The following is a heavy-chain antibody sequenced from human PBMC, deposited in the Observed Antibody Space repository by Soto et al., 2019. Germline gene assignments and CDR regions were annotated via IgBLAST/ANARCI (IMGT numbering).Heavy chain of an antibody. V-gene: IGHV3-9*01. CDR1: GFTFDDYA. D-gene: IGHD3-10*01. J-gene: IGHJ3*02. CDR2: ISWNSAYI. Sequence: GGSLRLSCAASGFTFDDYAMHWVRQAPGKGLEWVSGISWNSAYIGYAGSVKGRFTISRDNAKNSLSLQMNSLRAEDTALYYCAKDNGIYYYGSGMSAFDIWGQGTMVTVSS. CDR3: AKDNGIYYYGSGMSAFDI.